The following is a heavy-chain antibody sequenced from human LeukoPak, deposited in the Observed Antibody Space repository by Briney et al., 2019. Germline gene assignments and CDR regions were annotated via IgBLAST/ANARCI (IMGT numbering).Heavy chain of an antibody. CDR3: ASEAFCAGGSCNVQSVDS. CDR2: IDTNTGAT. CDR1: EYTFTPSY. V-gene: IGHV1-2*02. D-gene: IGHD2-8*02. J-gene: IGHJ4*02. Sequence: GGSVKVSFKASEYTFTPSYSQSVRQAPGQGLEWMGWIDTNTGATKYAQKFQGRVTITRDTSTGTAYMELSSLISGDTALYYCASEAFCAGGSCNVQSVDSWGPGTLVTVSS.